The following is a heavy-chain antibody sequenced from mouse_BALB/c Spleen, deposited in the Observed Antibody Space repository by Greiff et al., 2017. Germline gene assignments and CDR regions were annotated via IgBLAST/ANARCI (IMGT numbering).Heavy chain of an antibody. Sequence: VQLQQPGAELVKPGASVKLSCKASGYTFTSYWMHWVKQRPGQGLEWIGEINPSNGRTNYNEKFKSKATLTVDKSSSTAYMQLSSLTSEDSAVYYCARRGPFGNYDYWGQGTTLTVSS. CDR2: INPSNGRT. CDR3: ARRGPFGNYDY. CDR1: GYTFTSYW. V-gene: IGHV1S81*02. D-gene: IGHD2-1*01. J-gene: IGHJ2*01.